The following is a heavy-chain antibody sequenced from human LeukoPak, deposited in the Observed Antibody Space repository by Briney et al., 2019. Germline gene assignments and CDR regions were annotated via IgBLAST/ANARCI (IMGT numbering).Heavy chain of an antibody. V-gene: IGHV3-74*01. CDR1: GFTFSGYR. CDR2: INGDGSGT. D-gene: IGHD6-13*01. J-gene: IGHJ4*02. CDR3: ARVGGSWFSDY. Sequence: GGSLRLSCAASGFTFSGYRMQWVRQAPGKGLVCVSRINGDGSGTSYADSVKGRFTISRDNAENTLYLQMNSLRADDTAVYYCARVGGSWFSDYWGQGTLVTVSS.